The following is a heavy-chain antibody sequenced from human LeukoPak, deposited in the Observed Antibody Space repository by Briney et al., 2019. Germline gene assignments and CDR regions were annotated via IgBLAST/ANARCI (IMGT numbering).Heavy chain of an antibody. J-gene: IGHJ5*02. D-gene: IGHD2-2*01. V-gene: IGHV4-61*02. Sequence: SETLSLTSPVSGDSISGVSSYWSWIRQPAGKALEWIGRIYSSGNTNYNPSLKSRVTMSLDTSKNQFSLKLTSVTAADTAVYYCARENIELVPAAVDGWFDPWAREPWSPSPQ. CDR1: GDSISGVSSY. CDR3: ARENIELVPAAVDGWFDP. CDR2: IYSSGNT.